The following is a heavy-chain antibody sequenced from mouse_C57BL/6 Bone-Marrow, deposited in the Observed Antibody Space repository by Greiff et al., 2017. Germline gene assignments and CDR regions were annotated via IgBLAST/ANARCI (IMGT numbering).Heavy chain of an antibody. Sequence: QVQLQQSGAELVRPGTSVKASCKASGYAFTNYLIEWVKQRPGQGLEWIGVINPGSGGTNYNEKFKGKATLTADKSSSTAYMQLSSLTSEDSAVYFCARGDCDEGWFAYWGQGTLVTVSA. J-gene: IGHJ3*01. CDR2: INPGSGGT. CDR1: GYAFTNYL. V-gene: IGHV1-54*01. CDR3: ARGDCDEGWFAY.